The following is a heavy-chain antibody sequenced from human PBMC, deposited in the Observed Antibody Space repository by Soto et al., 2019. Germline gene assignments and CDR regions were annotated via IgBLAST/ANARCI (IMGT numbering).Heavy chain of an antibody. CDR3: ARDEYSSSWTPFDY. J-gene: IGHJ4*02. V-gene: IGHV1-69*04. Sequence: SVKVSCKASGYTFTRSGISWVRQAPGQGLEWMGRIIPILGIANYAQKFQGRVTITADKSTSTAYMELSSLRSEDTAVYYRARDEYSSSWTPFDYWGQGTLVTVSS. CDR1: GYTFTRSG. D-gene: IGHD6-13*01. CDR2: IIPILGIA.